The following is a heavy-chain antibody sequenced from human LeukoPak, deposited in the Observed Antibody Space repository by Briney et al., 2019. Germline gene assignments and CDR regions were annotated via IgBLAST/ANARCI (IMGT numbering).Heavy chain of an antibody. Sequence: GGSLRLSCAASGFTFTGYAMSWLRQAPGKGLEWVSAISGSGGSTYYADSVKGRFTISRDNSKNTLYLQMNSLRAEDTAVYYCAKERDGYNHGFDYWGQGTLVTVSS. D-gene: IGHD5-24*01. CDR3: AKERDGYNHGFDY. V-gene: IGHV3-23*01. CDR1: GFTFTGYA. J-gene: IGHJ4*02. CDR2: ISGSGGST.